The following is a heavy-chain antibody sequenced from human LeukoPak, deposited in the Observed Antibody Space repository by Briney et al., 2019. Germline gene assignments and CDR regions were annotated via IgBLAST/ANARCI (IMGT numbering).Heavy chain of an antibody. D-gene: IGHD2-2*01. CDR2: TYYRSKWFS. Sequence: SQTLSLTCAISGDSVSSNSAAWNWIRQSPSRGLEWLGRTYYRSKWFSAYAVSVKSRIIINPDASKNRFSLQLNSVTPEDTAVYYCARGPAVLDPWGQGTLVTVSS. J-gene: IGHJ5*02. CDR1: GDSVSSNSAA. V-gene: IGHV6-1*01. CDR3: ARGPAVLDP.